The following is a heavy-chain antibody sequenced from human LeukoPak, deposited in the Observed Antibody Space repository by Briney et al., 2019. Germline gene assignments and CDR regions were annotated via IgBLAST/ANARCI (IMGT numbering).Heavy chain of an antibody. D-gene: IGHD3-3*01. J-gene: IGHJ3*02. CDR3: ASVAGTYYDFWSGPNDAFDI. V-gene: IGHV1-69*05. CDR1: GGTFSSYA. Sequence: GASVKVSCKASGGTFSSYAISWVRQAPGQGLEWMGGIIPIFGTANYAQKFQGRVTITTDESTSTAYMELSSLRSEDTAVYYCASVAGTYYDFWSGPNDAFDIWGQGTMVTVSS. CDR2: IIPIFGTA.